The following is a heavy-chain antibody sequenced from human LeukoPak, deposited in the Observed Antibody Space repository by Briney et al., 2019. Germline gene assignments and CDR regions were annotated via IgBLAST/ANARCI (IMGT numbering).Heavy chain of an antibody. CDR2: INHSGST. V-gene: IGHV4-34*01. Sequence: SETLSHTCAVYGGSFSGYYWSWIRQPPGKGLEWIGEINHSGSTNYNPSLKSRVTISVDTSKNQFSLKLSSVTAADTAVYYCARVDFWSGFWFDPWGQGTLVTVSS. J-gene: IGHJ5*02. CDR1: GGSFSGYY. D-gene: IGHD3-3*01. CDR3: ARVDFWSGFWFDP.